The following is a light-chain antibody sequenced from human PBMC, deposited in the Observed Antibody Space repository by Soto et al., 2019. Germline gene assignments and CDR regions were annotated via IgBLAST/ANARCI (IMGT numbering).Light chain of an antibody. CDR1: ISDIGGYNY. Sequence: QSALTQPASVSGSPGQSITISGTGTISDIGGYNYVSWYQQHPGKAPKLMIYDVSNRPSGVSYRFSGSKSGNTASLTISGLQAEDEADYYCSSYTSRSTLVVFGVGTKLTVL. CDR3: SSYTSRSTLVV. J-gene: IGLJ2*01. CDR2: DVS. V-gene: IGLV2-14*03.